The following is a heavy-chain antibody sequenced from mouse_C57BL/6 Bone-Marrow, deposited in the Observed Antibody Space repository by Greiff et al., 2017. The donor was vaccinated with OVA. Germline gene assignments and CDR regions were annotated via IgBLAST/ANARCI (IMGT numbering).Heavy chain of an antibody. CDR3: ARDVFYYAMDY. V-gene: IGHV1-19*01. Sequence: VQLQQSGPVLVKPGASVKMSCKASGYTFTDYYMNWVKQSHGKSLEWIGVINPYNGGTSYNQKFKGKATLTVDKSSSTAYMELNRLTSEDSAVYYCARDVFYYAMDYWGQGTSVTVSS. J-gene: IGHJ4*01. CDR1: GYTFTDYY. CDR2: INPYNGGT.